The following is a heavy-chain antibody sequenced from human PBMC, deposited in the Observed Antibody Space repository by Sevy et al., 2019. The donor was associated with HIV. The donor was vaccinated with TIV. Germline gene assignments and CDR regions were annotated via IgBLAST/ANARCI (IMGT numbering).Heavy chain of an antibody. CDR2: TYYRSKWYN. CDR3: AREGGSYCSSTSSYRGGLIAAAVDY. Sequence: SQTLSLTCAISGDSVSSNSAAWNWIRQSPSRGLEWLGRTYYRSKWYNDYAVSVKSRITINPDTSKNHCSLQLNSVTPEDTAVYYCAREGGSYCSSTSSYRGGLIAAAVDYWGQGTLVTVSS. J-gene: IGHJ4*02. V-gene: IGHV6-1*01. D-gene: IGHD2-2*02. CDR1: GDSVSSNSAA.